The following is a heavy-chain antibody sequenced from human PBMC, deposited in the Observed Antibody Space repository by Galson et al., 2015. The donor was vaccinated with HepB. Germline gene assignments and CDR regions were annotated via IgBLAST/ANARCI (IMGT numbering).Heavy chain of an antibody. CDR2: ISSSSSYI. D-gene: IGHD1-26*01. V-gene: IGHV3-21*01. Sequence: SLRLSCAASGFTFSSYAMSWVRQAPGKGLEWVSSISSSSSYIYYADSVKGRFTISRDNAKNSLYLQMNSLRAEDTAVYYCARDSGGSQRFDWFDHWGQGTLVTVSS. J-gene: IGHJ5*02. CDR1: GFTFSSYA. CDR3: ARDSGGSQRFDWFDH.